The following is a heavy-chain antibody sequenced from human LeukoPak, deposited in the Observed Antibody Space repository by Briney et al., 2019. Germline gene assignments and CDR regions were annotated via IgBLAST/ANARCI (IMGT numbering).Heavy chain of an antibody. J-gene: IGHJ4*02. CDR2: IDPSDSYT. CDR3: ARESADYGDYPDYFDY. V-gene: IGHV5-10-1*01. Sequence: GESLKISCKGSGYSFTRHWISWVRQMHGKGLEWMGRIDPSDSYTNYSPSFQGHVNISAAKSISTAYLQWTSLKASDTAMYYCARESADYGDYPDYFDYWGQGTLVTVSS. D-gene: IGHD4-17*01. CDR1: GYSFTRHW.